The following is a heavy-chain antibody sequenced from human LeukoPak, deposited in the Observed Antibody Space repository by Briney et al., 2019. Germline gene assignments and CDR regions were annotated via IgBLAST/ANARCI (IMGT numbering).Heavy chain of an antibody. Sequence: SETLSLTCTVSGVSISSSSYYWGWIRQPPGKGREWIGSIYYSGSTYDNPSLKSLVTISVDTSKNQFSQKLSSVTAADTAVYYCARESTVTPGGFDYWGQGTLVTVSS. CDR2: IYYSGST. D-gene: IGHD4-17*01. CDR3: ARESTVTPGGFDY. V-gene: IGHV4-39*07. J-gene: IGHJ4*02. CDR1: GVSISSSSYY.